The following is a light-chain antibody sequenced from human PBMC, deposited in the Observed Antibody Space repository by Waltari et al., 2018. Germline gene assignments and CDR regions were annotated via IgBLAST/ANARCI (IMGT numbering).Light chain of an antibody. Sequence: QSALTQPPSASGSPGQSVTISCTGTSSDVGGYNYVSWYQQYPGKAPKLMIYEVSKWPSGVPDRFSGSKSGNTASLTVSGLQAEDEADYYCSSYAGRNDWVFGGGTKLTVL. CDR3: SSYAGRNDWV. CDR1: SSDVGGYNY. V-gene: IGLV2-8*01. CDR2: EVS. J-gene: IGLJ3*02.